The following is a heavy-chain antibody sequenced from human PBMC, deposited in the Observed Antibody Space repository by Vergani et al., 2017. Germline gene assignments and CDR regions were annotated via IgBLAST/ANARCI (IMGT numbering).Heavy chain of an antibody. D-gene: IGHD5-24*01. Sequence: EVQLLQSEGAVVQPGGSLRLSCVASGFTFSSHALRWVRQGHGQGLEWVSSIKNTGDSTQYADAVKGRFTISRDNSKNTLYLQMNSLRVEDTAVYYCGIGSDNYNWGKGTLVTVSS. CDR1: GFTFSSHA. J-gene: IGHJ4*02. V-gene: IGHV3-23*01. CDR3: GIGSDNYN. CDR2: IKNTGDST.